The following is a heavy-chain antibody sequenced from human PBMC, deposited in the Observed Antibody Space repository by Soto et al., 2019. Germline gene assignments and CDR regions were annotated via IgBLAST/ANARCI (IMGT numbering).Heavy chain of an antibody. CDR2: ISGSGDST. CDR3: AKDRYIQDAIHI. V-gene: IGHV3-23*01. Sequence: EVQLLESGGGLVQPGGSLRLSCAASGFTFSSYAMSWVRQAPGKGLEWVSAISGSGDSTNYADSVKGRFTISRDNSKNTLYLQMNSLRAGDTAVYYCAKDRYIQDAIHIWGQGTMVTVSS. J-gene: IGHJ3*02. CDR1: GFTFSSYA. D-gene: IGHD3-16*02.